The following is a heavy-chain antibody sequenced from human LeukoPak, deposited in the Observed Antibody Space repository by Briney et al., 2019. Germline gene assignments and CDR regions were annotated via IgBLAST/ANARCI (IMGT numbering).Heavy chain of an antibody. CDR2: ISSSSVHK. Sequence: GGSLRLSCAASGFTFSSYSINWVRQAPGKGLEWVSSISSSSVHKYYADSVKGRFTISGDNTKNSLYLQMNSLRAEDTVIYYCAREFYFDYWGQGTLVTVSS. J-gene: IGHJ4*02. V-gene: IGHV3-21*01. CDR1: GFTFSSYS. CDR3: AREFYFDY.